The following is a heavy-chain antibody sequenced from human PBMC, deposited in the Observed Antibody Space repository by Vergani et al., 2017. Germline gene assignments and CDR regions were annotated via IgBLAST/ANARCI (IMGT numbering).Heavy chain of an antibody. J-gene: IGHJ6*02. Sequence: QVQLVQSGAEVKTPGSSVKVSCKASGGPFSSYAISWVRQAPGQGLEWMGGIIPIFGTANYAQKFQGRVTFTADKSTSTAYMELSSLRSEDTAVYYCAIRRHMVATNNYYDGMDVWGQGTTVTVSS. V-gene: IGHV1-69*06. D-gene: IGHD5-12*01. CDR3: AIRRHMVATNNYYDGMDV. CDR2: IIPIFGTA. CDR1: GGPFSSYA.